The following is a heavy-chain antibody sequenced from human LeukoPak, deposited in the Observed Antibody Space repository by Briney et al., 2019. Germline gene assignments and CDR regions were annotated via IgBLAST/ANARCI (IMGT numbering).Heavy chain of an antibody. J-gene: IGHJ6*03. CDR3: ARGGEVRGVIRSYYYYYMDV. Sequence: ASVKVSCKASGYTFTGYYMHWVRQAPGQGLEWMGWINPNSGGTNYAQKFQGRVTMTRDTSISTAHMELSRLRSDDTAVYYCARGGEVRGVIRSYYYYYMDVWGKGTTVTISS. D-gene: IGHD3-10*01. V-gene: IGHV1-2*02. CDR1: GYTFTGYY. CDR2: INPNSGGT.